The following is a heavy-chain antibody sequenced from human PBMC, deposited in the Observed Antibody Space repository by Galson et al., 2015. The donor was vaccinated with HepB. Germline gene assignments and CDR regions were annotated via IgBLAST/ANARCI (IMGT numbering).Heavy chain of an antibody. V-gene: IGHV3-66*01. CDR1: GFTVSSNY. Sequence: SLRLSCAASGFTVSSNYMSWVRQAPGKGLEWVSVIYSGGSTYYADSVKGRFTISRDNSKNTLYLQMNSLRAEDTAVYYCARDGYSSSWYVRYFDLWGHDTLVTVSS. D-gene: IGHD6-13*01. J-gene: IGHJ2*01. CDR2: IYSGGST. CDR3: ARDGYSSSWYVRYFDL.